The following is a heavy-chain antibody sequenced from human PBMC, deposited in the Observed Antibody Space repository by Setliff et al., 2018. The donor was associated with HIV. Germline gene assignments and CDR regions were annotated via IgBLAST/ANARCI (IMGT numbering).Heavy chain of an antibody. J-gene: IGHJ1*01. Sequence: PSETLSLTCAVSGGSIRSSDWWSWVRQPPGKGLEWIGEISHGGTTNYNPSLKSRAAISLDTSENHFSLKLTSVTAADTAIYFCARGGRKDLTDNWGQGTLVTVSS. CDR1: GGSIRSSDW. D-gene: IGHD2-21*02. CDR2: ISHGGTT. CDR3: ARGGRKDLTDN. V-gene: IGHV4-4*02.